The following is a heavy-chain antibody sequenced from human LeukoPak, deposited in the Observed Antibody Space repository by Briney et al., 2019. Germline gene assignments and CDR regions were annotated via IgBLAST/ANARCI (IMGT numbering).Heavy chain of an antibody. CDR1: GYTLTELS. CDR2: FDPEDGET. D-gene: IGHD6-13*01. Sequence: ASVKVSCKXSGYTLTELSMHWVRQAPGEGLERMGGFDPEDGETIYSQKFQGRVTMTEDTSTDTAYMELSSLRSEDTAVYYCATDVAAGYFDYWGQGTLVTVSS. J-gene: IGHJ4*02. CDR3: ATDVAAGYFDY. V-gene: IGHV1-24*01.